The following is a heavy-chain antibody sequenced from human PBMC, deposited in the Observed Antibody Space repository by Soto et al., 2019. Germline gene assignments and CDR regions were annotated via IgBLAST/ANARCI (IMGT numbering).Heavy chain of an antibody. CDR3: ARVAPPQDY. CDR1: GFTFRSYA. CDR2: ISYDENNR. Sequence: PGGSLRLSCAASGFTFRSYAMHWVRQAPGKGLEWVATISYDENNRYYTDSVKGRFTISRDNSKNTVYLQVNSLRDEDTAVYYCARVAPPQDYWGQGTLVTVSS. J-gene: IGHJ4*02. V-gene: IGHV3-30-3*01.